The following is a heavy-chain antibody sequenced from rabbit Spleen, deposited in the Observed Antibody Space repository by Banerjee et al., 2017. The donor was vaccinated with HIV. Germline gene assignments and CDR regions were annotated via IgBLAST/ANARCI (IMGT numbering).Heavy chain of an antibody. CDR3: ARDLASVVGWNFNL. J-gene: IGHJ4*01. V-gene: IGHV1S40*01. D-gene: IGHD3-1*01. CDR1: GFPFSSSDY. CDR2: IAGGSSGFT. Sequence: QSLEESGGDLVKPGASLTLTCTASGFPFSSSDYMCWVRQAPGKGLEWISCIAGGSSGFTYSATWAKGRFTISKTSSTTVTLQMTSLTAADTATYFCARDLASVVGWNFNLWGPGTLVTVS.